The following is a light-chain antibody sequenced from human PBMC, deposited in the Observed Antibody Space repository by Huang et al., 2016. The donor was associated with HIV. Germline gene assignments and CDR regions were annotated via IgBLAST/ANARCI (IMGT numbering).Light chain of an antibody. CDR2: AAS. CDR3: QQSYSIPYT. Sequence: DIQMTQSPFSLSASVGDRVTITCRASQSISSYLNWYQQKPGKAPKLLIYAASSLQSGVPSRFSGSGSGTDFTLTISSLQPEDFAAYYCQQSYSIPYTCGQGTKLEIK. J-gene: IGKJ2*01. CDR1: QSISSY. V-gene: IGKV1-39*01.